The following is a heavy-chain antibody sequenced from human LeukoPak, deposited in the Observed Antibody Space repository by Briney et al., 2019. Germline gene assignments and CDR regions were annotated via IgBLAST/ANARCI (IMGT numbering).Heavy chain of an antibody. CDR1: GGSISSSSYY. CDR2: IYWNDDK. D-gene: IGHD3-22*01. CDR3: AHRRGLYDSSGYHGGAFDI. Sequence: TLSLTCTVSGGSISSSSYYWGWIRQPPGKALEWLALIYWNDDKSHSPSLKSRLTITKDTSKTQVVLTMTNMDPVDTATYYCAHRRGLYDSSGYHGGAFDIWGQGTVVTVSS. J-gene: IGHJ3*02. V-gene: IGHV2-5*01.